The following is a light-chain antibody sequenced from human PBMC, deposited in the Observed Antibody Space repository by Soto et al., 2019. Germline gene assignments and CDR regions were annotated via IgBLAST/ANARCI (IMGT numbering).Light chain of an antibody. Sequence: EIVLTQSPATLPLSPGEGATLSCRASQSVSRYLAWYQQKPGQAPRLLIYDASNRATGIPARFSGSESGTDFTLTISSLEPEDYAVYYCPQRTWGVTFGQGTRLEIK. V-gene: IGKV3-11*01. J-gene: IGKJ5*01. CDR3: PQRTWGVT. CDR2: DAS. CDR1: QSVSRY.